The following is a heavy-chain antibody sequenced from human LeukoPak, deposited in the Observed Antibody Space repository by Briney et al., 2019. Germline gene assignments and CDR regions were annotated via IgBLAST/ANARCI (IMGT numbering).Heavy chain of an antibody. V-gene: IGHV3-23*01. Sequence: GGSLGLSCAASGFTFSSYGMSWVRQAPGKGLEWVSAISVSGGSTHYADSVKGRFTMSRDNSKTTLYLQMNSLRPEDTAVYYCAKHYYDTSGSFYCFDSWGQGTLVTVSS. CDR1: GFTFSSYG. D-gene: IGHD3-22*01. CDR3: AKHYYDTSGSFYCFDS. CDR2: ISVSGGST. J-gene: IGHJ4*02.